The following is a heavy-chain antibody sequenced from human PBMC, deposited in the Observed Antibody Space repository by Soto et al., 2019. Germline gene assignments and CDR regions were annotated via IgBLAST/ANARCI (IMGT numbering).Heavy chain of an antibody. J-gene: IGHJ4*02. CDR2: LIPYYNTL. D-gene: IGHD6-13*01. CDR1: EGTFNSYA. CDR3: VGGASRWDRCLFDS. Sequence: QAQVVQSGAEVRKPGSSVKLSCKASEGTFNSYAIAWVRQAPGQGLEWMGGLIPYYNTLNYAQKFQDRVTTTADGSTNTVYMELSSRRSDVAGVNFCVGGASRWDRCLFDSGAEGTVVTVSS. V-gene: IGHV1-69*01.